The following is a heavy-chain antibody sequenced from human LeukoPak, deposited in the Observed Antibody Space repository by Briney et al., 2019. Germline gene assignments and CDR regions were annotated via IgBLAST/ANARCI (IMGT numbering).Heavy chain of an antibody. V-gene: IGHV1-8*01. CDR1: GYTFTSYD. J-gene: IGHJ4*02. CDR2: MNPNSGNT. CDR3: ARRNMVRGVIIPDY. Sequence: ASVKVSCKASGYTFTSYDINWVRQATGQGLEWMGWMNPNSGNTGYAQKFQGRVTMTRNTSISTPYMELSSLRSEDTAVYYCARRNMVRGVIIPDYWGQGTLVTVSS. D-gene: IGHD3-10*01.